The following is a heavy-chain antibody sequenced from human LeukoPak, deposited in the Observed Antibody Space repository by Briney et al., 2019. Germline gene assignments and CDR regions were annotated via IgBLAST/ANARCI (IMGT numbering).Heavy chain of an antibody. J-gene: IGHJ6*02. CDR3: ARDQTCGDPNYYYYYGMDV. CDR2: IIPILGIA. V-gene: IGHV1-69*04. Sequence: ASVKVSCKASGGTFSSYAISWVRQAPGQGLEWMGRIIPILGIANYAQKFQGRVTITADKSTSTAYMERSSVRSEDTAVYYCARDQTCGDPNYYYYYGMDVWGQGTTVTVSS. CDR1: GGTFSSYA. D-gene: IGHD3-10*01.